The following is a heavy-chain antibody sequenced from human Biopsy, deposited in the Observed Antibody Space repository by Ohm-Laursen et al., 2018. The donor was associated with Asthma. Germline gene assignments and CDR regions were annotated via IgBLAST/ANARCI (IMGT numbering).Heavy chain of an antibody. D-gene: IGHD3-22*01. CDR3: ARGDSSNWSHYYFDY. V-gene: IGHV3-53*01. Sequence: SLRLFCTASGFTVSRDHMFWVRQAPGKGLEWVSVIYSGGTSHTADSVKGRFTISRDFSKNTLHLQMHSLRVEDTAVYYCARGDSSNWSHYYFDYWGQGTLVTVSS. CDR2: IYSGGTS. J-gene: IGHJ4*02. CDR1: GFTVSRDH.